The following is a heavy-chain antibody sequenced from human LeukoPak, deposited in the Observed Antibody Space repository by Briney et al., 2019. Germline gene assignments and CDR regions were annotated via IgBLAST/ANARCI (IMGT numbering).Heavy chain of an antibody. CDR2: LSSSSSVI. CDR3: VRDGSSWGNFDY. D-gene: IGHD7-27*01. CDR1: GFTFDDYV. Sequence: PGGSLRLSCAASGFTFDDYVVTWVRQAPGKGLEWVSYLSSSSSVIYHADSVKGRFTISRDNAKNSLYLQMNSLRTEDTAVYYCVRDGSSWGNFDYWGQGTLVSVSS. V-gene: IGHV3-48*01. J-gene: IGHJ4*02.